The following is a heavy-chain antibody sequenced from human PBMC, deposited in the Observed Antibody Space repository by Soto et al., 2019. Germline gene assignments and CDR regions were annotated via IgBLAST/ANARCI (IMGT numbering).Heavy chain of an antibody. CDR2: IKGDGSEK. CDR1: GFTFSDFW. Sequence: GGSLRLSCEASGFTFSDFWMSWVRQAPGKGRERVAHIKGDGSEKRYVDSVRGRVTISSDNAKNSVYLQMNSLRADDTSLYYSGREECRNCMGVWGQGTTVTVSS. J-gene: IGHJ6*02. D-gene: IGHD3-3*01. CDR3: GREECRNCMGV. V-gene: IGHV3-7*01.